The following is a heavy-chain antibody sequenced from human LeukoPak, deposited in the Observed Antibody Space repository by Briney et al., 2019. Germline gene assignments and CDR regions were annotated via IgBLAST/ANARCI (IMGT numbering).Heavy chain of an antibody. V-gene: IGHV1-18*01. J-gene: IGHJ1*01. CDR2: ISAYNGNT. D-gene: IGHD4-17*01. Sequence: ASVTVSFKASGYTFTSYGISWVRQAPGQGLEWMGWISAYNGNTNYAQKLQGRVTMTTDTSTSTAYMELRSLRSDDTAVYYCAHNDYGDYDHFQHWGQGTLVTVSS. CDR1: GYTFTSYG. CDR3: AHNDYGDYDHFQH.